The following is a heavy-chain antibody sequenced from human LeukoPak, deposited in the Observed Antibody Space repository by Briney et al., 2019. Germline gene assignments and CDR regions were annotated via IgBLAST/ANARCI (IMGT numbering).Heavy chain of an antibody. J-gene: IGHJ5*02. CDR2: FDPEDGET. V-gene: IGHV1-24*01. D-gene: IGHD6-13*01. CDR1: GDTLTKLS. Sequence: GSVKVSCKVSGDTLTKLSMHWVRQAPGKGHEWTGAFDPEDGETIYAQKFQGRVTMTEDTSTDTAYMELSSLRSEDTAVYYCATGGSSSWYNWFDPWGQGTLVTVSS. CDR3: ATGGSSSWYNWFDP.